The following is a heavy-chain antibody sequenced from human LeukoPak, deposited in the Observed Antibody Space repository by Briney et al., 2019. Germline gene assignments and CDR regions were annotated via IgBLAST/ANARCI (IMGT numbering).Heavy chain of an antibody. CDR2: INHTGRT. CDR1: GGSFSGYY. CDR3: ARGGYNIDWMKHATDY. Sequence: PSETLSLTCAVCGGSFSGYYYNWIRQSPGKGLEWIAEINHTGRTNYNPSLKSRVTISIDMSKDQFSLELNSVTAADTAVYFCARGGYNIDWMKHATDYWGQGTLVTVSS. V-gene: IGHV4-34*01. J-gene: IGHJ4*02. D-gene: IGHD3-9*01.